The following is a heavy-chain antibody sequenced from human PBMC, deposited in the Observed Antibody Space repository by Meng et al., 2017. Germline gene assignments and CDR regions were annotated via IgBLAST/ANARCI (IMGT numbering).Heavy chain of an antibody. CDR2: IYPGDSDT. CDR1: GYSFTSYW. Sequence: GESLKISCKGSGYSFTSYWIGWVRQMPGKGLEWMGIIYPGDSDTRYSPSFQGQVTISADKSISTAYLQLSSLKASDTAMYYCSRTSGSYYQWFDYWGQGTLVTVSS. J-gene: IGHJ4*02. V-gene: IGHV5-51*01. D-gene: IGHD1-26*01. CDR3: SRTSGSYYQWFDY.